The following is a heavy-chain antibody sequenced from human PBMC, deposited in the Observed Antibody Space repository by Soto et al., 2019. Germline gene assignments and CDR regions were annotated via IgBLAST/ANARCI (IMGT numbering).Heavy chain of an antibody. CDR2: IYKSATT. Sequence: SETLSLTCSVSGDSISNLDYFLSWIRQPPGQALEYIGYIYKSATTYYNPSFESRVAISVDTSNSQFSLNVTSVTAADTAVYFCARGRYCLTGRCFPNWFDSWGQGALVTSPQ. CDR1: GDSISNLDYF. V-gene: IGHV4-30-4*01. CDR3: ARGRYCLTGRCFPNWFDS. D-gene: IGHD7-27*01. J-gene: IGHJ5*01.